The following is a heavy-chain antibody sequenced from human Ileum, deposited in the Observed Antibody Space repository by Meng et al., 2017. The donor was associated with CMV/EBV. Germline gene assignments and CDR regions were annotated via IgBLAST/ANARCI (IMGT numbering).Heavy chain of an antibody. CDR2: INSDGSRT. CDR1: GFTFSNHW. V-gene: IGHV3-74*01. CDR3: ARDYCPGGVCYLDS. D-gene: IGHD2-8*02. Sequence: SGFTFSNHWMHWVRQAPGKGLVWVSRINSDGSRTAYAGSVKGRFTVAGDNAKNSQYLQMSSLRAEDTGIYYCARDYCPGGVCYLDSWGQGTLVTVSS. J-gene: IGHJ4*02.